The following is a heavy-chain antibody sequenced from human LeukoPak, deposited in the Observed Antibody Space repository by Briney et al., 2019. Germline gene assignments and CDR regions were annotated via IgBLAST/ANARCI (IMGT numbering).Heavy chain of an antibody. V-gene: IGHV3-15*01. CDR3: TTPEFGESIGADY. CDR2: IKSKTDGGTT. Sequence: GGSLRLSCAASGFTFSSYAMSWVRQAPGKGLEWVGRIKSKTDGGTTDYAAPVKGRFTISRDDSKNTLYLQMNSLKTEDTAVYYCTTPEFGESIGADYWGQGTLVTVSS. CDR1: GFTFSSYA. J-gene: IGHJ4*02. D-gene: IGHD3-10*01.